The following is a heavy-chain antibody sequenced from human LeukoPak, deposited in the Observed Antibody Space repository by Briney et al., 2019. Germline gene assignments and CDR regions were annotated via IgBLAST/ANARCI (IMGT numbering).Heavy chain of an antibody. CDR1: GFTVSSNY. CDR3: ARGPESTVTTDY. Sequence: GGSLRLSCAASGFTVSSNYMSWVRQAPGKGLERVSVIYNGGSTYYADSVKGRFTISRDNSKNTLYLQMNSLRAEDTAVYYCARGPESTVTTDYWGQGTLVTVSS. J-gene: IGHJ4*02. D-gene: IGHD4-17*01. CDR2: IYNGGST. V-gene: IGHV3-53*01.